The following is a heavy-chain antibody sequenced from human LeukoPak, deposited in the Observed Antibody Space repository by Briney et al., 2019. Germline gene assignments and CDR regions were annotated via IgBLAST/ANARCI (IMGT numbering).Heavy chain of an antibody. CDR1: GYTFTSYY. J-gene: IGHJ3*02. Sequence: GASVKVSCKTSGYTFTSYYIHWVRQDPGQGLEWMGIINPSGGSTAYAQKFQGRVTMTRDTSTNTVYMELSSLRSEDTAVYYCARPTTVGNAFHIWGQGTMVTVSS. CDR3: ARPTTVGNAFHI. V-gene: IGHV1-46*01. CDR2: INPSGGST. D-gene: IGHD4-23*01.